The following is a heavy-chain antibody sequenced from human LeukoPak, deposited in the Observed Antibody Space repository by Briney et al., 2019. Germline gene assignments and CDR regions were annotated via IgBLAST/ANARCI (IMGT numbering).Heavy chain of an antibody. CDR3: ARDKASGSSYGSSFHF. CDR1: GFTFNNYW. J-gene: IGHJ3*01. D-gene: IGHD1-26*01. Sequence: GGSLRLSCAASGFTFNNYWMTWVRQGPGKGLEWVAQIKEDGSEKYYVDSVRGRFTISRDNAKNSLYLQMNSLRVEDKALYYCARDKASGSSYGSSFHFWGQGTMVTVSS. V-gene: IGHV3-7*01. CDR2: IKEDGSEK.